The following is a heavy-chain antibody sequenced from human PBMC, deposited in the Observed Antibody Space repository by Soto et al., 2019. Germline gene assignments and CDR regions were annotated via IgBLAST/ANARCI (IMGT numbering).Heavy chain of an antibody. CDR1: GFTFTNYA. V-gene: IGHV1-18*01. Sequence: ASVKVSCKTSGFTFTNYAINWVRQAPGQGLQWMGWISAYSGDTKYAQRFQDRLTVTTDPSTTTAYMELRSLRSDDTALYYCARDGRAFSIFGETMDVWGQGTTVTVSS. CDR2: ISAYSGDT. D-gene: IGHD3-3*01. CDR3: ARDGRAFSIFGETMDV. J-gene: IGHJ6*02.